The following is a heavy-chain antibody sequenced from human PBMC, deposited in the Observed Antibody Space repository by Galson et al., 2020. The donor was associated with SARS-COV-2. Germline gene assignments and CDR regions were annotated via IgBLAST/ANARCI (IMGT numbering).Heavy chain of an antibody. Sequence: SVKVSCKASGGTFSSYAISWVRQAPGQGLEWMGGIIPIFGTANYAQKFQGRVTITADESTSTAYMELSSLRSEDTAVYYCARGHDSSGWDLWYFDLWGRGTLVTVSS. CDR2: IIPIFGTA. D-gene: IGHD6-19*01. V-gene: IGHV1-69*13. CDR3: ARGHDSSGWDLWYFDL. CDR1: GGTFSSYA. J-gene: IGHJ2*01.